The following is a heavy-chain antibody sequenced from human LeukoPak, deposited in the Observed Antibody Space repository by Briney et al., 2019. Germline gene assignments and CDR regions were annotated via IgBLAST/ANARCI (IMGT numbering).Heavy chain of an antibody. CDR3: ARGTMRTEASRYYFDY. CDR2: ISAYNGNT. CDR1: GYTFASYG. V-gene: IGHV1-18*01. D-gene: IGHD3-22*01. J-gene: IGHJ4*02. Sequence: ASVKVSCKASGYTFASYGINWVRQAPGQGLEWMGWISAYNGNTNFAQKLQGRVTMTTDTSTSTAYMELRSLRSDDTAVYYCARGTMRTEASRYYFDYWGQGTLVTVSS.